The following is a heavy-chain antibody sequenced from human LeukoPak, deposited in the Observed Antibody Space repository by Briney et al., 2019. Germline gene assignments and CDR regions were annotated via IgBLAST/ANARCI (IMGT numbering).Heavy chain of an antibody. Sequence: GGSLRLSCAASGFTFSSYAMSWVRQAPGKGLEWVSAISGSGGSTYYADSVKGRFTISRDNSKNTLYLQMSSLRAEDTAVYYCARTDRTGALGRFRMRSDAFDIWGQGTMVTVSS. CDR3: ARTDRTGALGRFRMRSDAFDI. J-gene: IGHJ3*02. CDR2: ISGSGGST. V-gene: IGHV3-23*01. D-gene: IGHD3-16*01. CDR1: GFTFSSYA.